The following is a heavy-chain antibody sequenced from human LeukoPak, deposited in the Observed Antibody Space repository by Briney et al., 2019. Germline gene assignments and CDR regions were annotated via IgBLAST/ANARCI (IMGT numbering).Heavy chain of an antibody. CDR1: GFTFDDYA. CDR3: AKDIGVITAAGFFDY. Sequence: PGGSLRLSCAASGFTFDDYAMHWVRQAPGKGLEWVSGIRWNSGSIGYADSVRGRFTISRDNAKNSLYLQMNSLRAEDTALYYCAKDIGVITAAGFFDYWGQGALVTVSS. J-gene: IGHJ4*02. V-gene: IGHV3-9*01. CDR2: IRWNSGSI. D-gene: IGHD6-13*01.